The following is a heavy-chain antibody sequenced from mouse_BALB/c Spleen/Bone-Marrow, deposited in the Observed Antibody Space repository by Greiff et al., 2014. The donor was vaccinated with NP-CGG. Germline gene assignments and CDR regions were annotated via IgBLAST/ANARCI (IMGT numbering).Heavy chain of an antibody. J-gene: IGHJ4*01. D-gene: IGHD1-1*01. CDR2: IWGGGNT. CDR3: ARFITTGTMDY. V-gene: IGHV2-6-4*01. Sequence: VQLVESGPGQVAPSQGLSITCTVSGFPLSRYNVHWVRQPPGKGLEWLGVIWGGGNTDYNSGLKSRLNISKDNSKSQVFLKLNSLQTDDTAMYYCARFITTGTMDYWGQGTSVTVSS. CDR1: GFPLSRYN.